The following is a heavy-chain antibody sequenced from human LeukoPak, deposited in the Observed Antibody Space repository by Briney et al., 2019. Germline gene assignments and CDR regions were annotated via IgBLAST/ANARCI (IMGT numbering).Heavy chain of an antibody. D-gene: IGHD1-26*01. CDR3: TRLLVGATDPFDY. Sequence: PGGSLRLSCTASGFTFGDYAMSWFRQAPGKGLEWVGFIRSKAYGGTTEYAASVKGRFTISRDDSKSIAYLQMNSLKTEDTAVYYCTRLLVGATDPFDYWGQGTLVTVSS. CDR1: GFTFGDYA. CDR2: IRSKAYGGTT. V-gene: IGHV3-49*03. J-gene: IGHJ4*02.